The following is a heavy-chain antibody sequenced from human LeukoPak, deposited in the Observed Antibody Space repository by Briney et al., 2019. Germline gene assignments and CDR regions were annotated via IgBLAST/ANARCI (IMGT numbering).Heavy chain of an antibody. J-gene: IGHJ4*02. Sequence: GGSLRLSCVASGFTFSNNGMSWVRQSPGRGLEWVSGISGGGDTTYYAESVKGRFTISRDNSKNTLFLQMNSLTAEDTAVYYCAKTNGYYDYWGQGTLVAVSS. CDR1: GFTFSNNG. CDR3: AKTNGYYDY. V-gene: IGHV3-23*01. D-gene: IGHD3-22*01. CDR2: ISGGGDTT.